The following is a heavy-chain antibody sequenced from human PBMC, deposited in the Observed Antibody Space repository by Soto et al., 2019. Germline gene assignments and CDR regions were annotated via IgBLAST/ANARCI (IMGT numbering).Heavy chain of an antibody. CDR1: GGTFSSYA. Sequence: GASVKVSCKASGGTFSSYAISWVRQAPGQGLEWMGGIIPIFGTANYAQKFQGRVTITADESTSTAYMELSSLRFEDTAVYYCARDRANYYGSGTYGMDVWGQGTTVTVS. CDR2: IIPIFGTA. V-gene: IGHV1-69*13. J-gene: IGHJ6*02. D-gene: IGHD3-10*01. CDR3: ARDRANYYGSGTYGMDV.